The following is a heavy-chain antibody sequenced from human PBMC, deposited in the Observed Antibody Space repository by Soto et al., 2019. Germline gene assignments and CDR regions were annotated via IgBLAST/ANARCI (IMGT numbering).Heavy chain of an antibody. CDR2: INAGNGNT. CDR3: VRSSSMAN. J-gene: IGHJ4*02. Sequence: QVQLVQSGAEVKKPGASVKVSCKASGYTFTTYAIHRVRQAPGQRLEWMGWINAGNGNTQYSQKFRGRVTITRDTSASTAYMELSSLRSEDTAVYYCVRSSSMANWGQVTLVTVSS. CDR1: GYTFTTYA. V-gene: IGHV1-3*01.